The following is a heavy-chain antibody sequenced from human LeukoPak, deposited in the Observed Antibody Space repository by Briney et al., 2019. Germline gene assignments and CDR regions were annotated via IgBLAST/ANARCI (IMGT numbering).Heavy chain of an antibody. D-gene: IGHD5-18*01. CDR3: AAGRPYSLLDY. Sequence: ASVKVSCTVSGSSLSELSLHWVRQAPGKGLKWMGGFDVIDSETFYAQKFQGRVTMTEDSSRDTAYMELRSLTSDDTALYYCAAGRPYSLLDYWGQGTLVTVSS. V-gene: IGHV1-24*01. J-gene: IGHJ4*02. CDR1: GSSLSELS. CDR2: FDVIDSET.